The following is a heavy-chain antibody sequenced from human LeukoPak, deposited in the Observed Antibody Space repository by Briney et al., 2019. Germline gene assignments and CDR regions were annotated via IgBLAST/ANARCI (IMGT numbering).Heavy chain of an antibody. J-gene: IGHJ5*02. CDR1: GFTFSSYA. Sequence: GGSLRLSCAASGFTFSSYAMMRVRPAPGKGLDWVSTISVSGGSPNYADSVKGRFTISRDNSKNTLFLQMNSLRAEDTALYYCAKGLREYDFWSGYATWGQGTLVTVSS. CDR3: AKGLREYDFWSGYAT. CDR2: ISVSGGSP. D-gene: IGHD3-3*01. V-gene: IGHV3-23*01.